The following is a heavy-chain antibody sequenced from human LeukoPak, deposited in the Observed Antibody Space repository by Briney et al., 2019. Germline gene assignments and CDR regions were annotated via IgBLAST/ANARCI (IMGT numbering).Heavy chain of an antibody. D-gene: IGHD1-1*01. CDR2: IYSGGST. CDR3: ARDYNWNPPDY. Sequence: PGGSLRLSCAASGFTVSSKYMSWVRQAPGKGLEWVSVIYSGGSTYYADSAQGRFTISRDNAKNTLYLQMNSLRFEDTAVYYCARDYNWNPPDYWGQGTLVTVSS. J-gene: IGHJ4*02. V-gene: IGHV3-66*01. CDR1: GFTVSSKY.